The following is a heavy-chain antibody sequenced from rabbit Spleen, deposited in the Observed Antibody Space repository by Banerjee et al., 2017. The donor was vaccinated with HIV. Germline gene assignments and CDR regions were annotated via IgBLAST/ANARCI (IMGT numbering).Heavy chain of an antibody. V-gene: IGHV1S45*01. J-gene: IGHJ4*01. CDR3: GRDADSSYVYIDGYFNV. D-gene: IGHD8-1*01. Sequence: QEQLEESGGDLVKPGASLTLTCTASGFSFSSTSYMCWVRQAPGKGLEWIACIYGGSSGHTYYTNWAKGRFTISKTTSTTVTLQMTSLTAADTATYFCGRDADSSYVYIDGYFNVWGPGTLVTVS. CDR1: GFSFSSTSY. CDR2: IYGGSSGHT.